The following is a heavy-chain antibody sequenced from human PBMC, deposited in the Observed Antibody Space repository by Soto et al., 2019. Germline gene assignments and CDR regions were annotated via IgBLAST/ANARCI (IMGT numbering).Heavy chain of an antibody. J-gene: IGHJ6*03. CDR3: ARLIYYDFWSGPRGDYYYYMDV. CDR1: GGSISSYY. V-gene: IGHV4-59*08. Sequence: PSETLSLTCTVSGGSISSYYWSWIRQPPGKGLEWIGYIYYSGSTNYNPSLKSRVTISVDTSKNQFSLKLSSVTAADTAVYYCARLIYYDFWSGPRGDYYYYMDVWGKGTTVTVSS. D-gene: IGHD3-3*01. CDR2: IYYSGST.